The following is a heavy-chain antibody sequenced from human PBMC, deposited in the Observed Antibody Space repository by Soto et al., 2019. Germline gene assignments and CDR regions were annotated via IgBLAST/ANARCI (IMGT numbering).Heavy chain of an antibody. Sequence: PGGSLRLSCAASGFNFRAYGMHWVRQAPGKGLQWVAVMSSDASNKYYADSVKGRSTISRDNSQNTLYLQMNSLRPEDTAVYYCAKGSSSVYYYYYGMDVWGQGTTVTVSS. J-gene: IGHJ6*02. CDR3: AKGSSSVYYYYYGMDV. CDR1: GFNFRAYG. CDR2: MSSDASNK. V-gene: IGHV3-30*18. D-gene: IGHD6-6*01.